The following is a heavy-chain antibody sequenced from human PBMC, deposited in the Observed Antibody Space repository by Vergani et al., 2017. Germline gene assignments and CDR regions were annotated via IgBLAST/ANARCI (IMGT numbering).Heavy chain of an antibody. CDR3: AKAIVGATLHDAFDI. V-gene: IGHV3-9*01. CDR2: ISWNSGSI. J-gene: IGHJ3*02. Sequence: EVQLVESGGGLVQPGRSLRLSCAASGFTFDDYAMHWVRQAPGKGLDWVSGISWNSGSIGYADSVKGRFTISRDNAKNSLYLQMNSLRAEDTALYYCAKAIVGATLHDAFDIWGQGTMVTVSS. D-gene: IGHD1-26*01. CDR1: GFTFDDYA.